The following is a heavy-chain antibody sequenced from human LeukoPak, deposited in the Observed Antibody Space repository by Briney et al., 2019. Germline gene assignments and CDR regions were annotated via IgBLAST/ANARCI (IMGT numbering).Heavy chain of an antibody. CDR2: IYYSGST. CDR1: GGSISSYY. V-gene: IGHV4-59*12. J-gene: IGHJ3*02. CDR3: ARVYITMIVVALDAFDI. D-gene: IGHD3-22*01. Sequence: SETLSLTCTVSGGSISSYYWSWIRQPPGKGLEWIGYIYYSGSTNYNPSLKSRVTISVDTSKNQFSLKLSSVTAADTAVYYCARVYITMIVVALDAFDIWGQGTMVTVSS.